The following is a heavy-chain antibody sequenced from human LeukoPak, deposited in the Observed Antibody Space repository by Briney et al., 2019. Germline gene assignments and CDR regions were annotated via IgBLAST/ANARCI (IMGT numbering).Heavy chain of an antibody. Sequence: SETLSLTCTVFGGSISSSSYYWGWIRQPPGKGLEWIGSIYYSGSTYYNPYLKSRVTISVDTSKNQFSLKLSSVTAADTAVYYCARTYEILLDYWGQGTLVTVSS. CDR1: GGSISSSSYY. J-gene: IGHJ4*02. V-gene: IGHV4-39*01. CDR2: IYYSGST. D-gene: IGHD2-21*01. CDR3: ARTYEILLDY.